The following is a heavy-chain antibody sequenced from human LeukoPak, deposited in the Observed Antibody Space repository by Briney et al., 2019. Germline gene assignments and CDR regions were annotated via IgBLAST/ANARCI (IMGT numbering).Heavy chain of an antibody. CDR3: GTQASGDYYVTDY. CDR1: GFTFSRHA. J-gene: IGHJ4*02. Sequence: GGSLRLSCATSGFTFSRHAMIWVRQASGKGLEWVSVISGSGDNTYYADSVKGRFAISRDNSKNTVYLQMNSLRAEDTAVYYCGTQASGDYYVTDYWGQGTLVTVSS. D-gene: IGHD3-3*01. CDR2: ISGSGDNT. V-gene: IGHV3-23*01.